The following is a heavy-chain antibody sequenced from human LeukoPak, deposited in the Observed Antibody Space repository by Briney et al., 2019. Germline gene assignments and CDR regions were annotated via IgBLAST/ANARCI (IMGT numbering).Heavy chain of an antibody. CDR3: ASRLLIHLWAKDF. D-gene: IGHD5-18*01. J-gene: IGHJ4*02. V-gene: IGHV1-24*01. Sequence: ASVKVSCKVSGYTLTELSMHWVRQVPGKGLEWMGGFDPEDGETIYGQKFQGRVTMTEDTSTDTAYMELSSLRSEDTAVYFCASRLLIHLWAKDFWGQGTLVTVSS. CDR1: GYTLTELS. CDR2: FDPEDGET.